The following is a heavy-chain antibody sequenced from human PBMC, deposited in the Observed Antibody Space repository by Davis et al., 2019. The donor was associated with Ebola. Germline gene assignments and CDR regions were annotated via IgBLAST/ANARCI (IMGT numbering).Heavy chain of an antibody. V-gene: IGHV3-74*01. CDR3: AYYVLG. CDR1: GFPFSHHW. Sequence: GSPRLSRTVSGFPFSHHWMSWVRPVPGKGLVWVSRTNIDGTTTTYADSVKGRFTISRDNAKNTLYLQMNSLRVEDTAVYYCAYYVLGWGQGTLVTVSS. CDR2: TNIDGTTT. D-gene: IGHD2-8*01. J-gene: IGHJ4*02.